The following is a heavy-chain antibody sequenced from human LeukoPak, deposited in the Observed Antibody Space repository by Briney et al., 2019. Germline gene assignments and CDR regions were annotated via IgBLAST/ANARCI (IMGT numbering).Heavy chain of an antibody. CDR2: ISYDGSNA. J-gene: IGHJ4*02. V-gene: IGHV3-30*09. CDR1: GFTFSSYA. Sequence: PGGSLRVSCAASGFTFSSYAMHWVRQTPDKGLEWVAVISYDGSNAYYADSVKGRFAISRDNSKNTLYLQMNSLRAEDTAVYYCARDVVATIRYYFDYWGQGALVTVSS. CDR3: ARDVVATIRYYFDY. D-gene: IGHD5-12*01.